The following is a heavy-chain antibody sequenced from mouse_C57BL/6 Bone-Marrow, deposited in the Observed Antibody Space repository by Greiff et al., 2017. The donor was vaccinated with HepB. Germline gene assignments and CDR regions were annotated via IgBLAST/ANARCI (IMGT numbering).Heavy chain of an antibody. CDR2: IWSGGST. CDR3: ARNYDYDGPLAMDY. Sequence: VQLQQSGPGLVQPSQSLSITCTVSGFSLTSYGVHWVRQSPGKGLEWLGVIWSGGSTDDNAAFISRLSISKDNSKSQFFFKMNSLQADDTAIYYCARNYDYDGPLAMDYWGQGTSVTVSS. V-gene: IGHV2-2*01. J-gene: IGHJ4*01. D-gene: IGHD2-4*01. CDR1: GFSLTSYG.